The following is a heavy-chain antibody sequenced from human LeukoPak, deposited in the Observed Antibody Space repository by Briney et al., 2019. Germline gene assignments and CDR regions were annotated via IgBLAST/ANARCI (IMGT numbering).Heavy chain of an antibody. D-gene: IGHD4-17*01. J-gene: IGHJ4*02. Sequence: SGPTLLNPTHALTLTFTFSGFSLSSSGMGVGWVRQPPVKARGWLSLIHWNGGRRYTPSLKSRLTITKDTPNDQVVLTMTNIDPVDTATYYCTQLSRTPSFSMTTVTTFDYWGQGILVTVSS. CDR2: IHWNGGR. V-gene: IGHV2-5*01. CDR1: GFSLSSSGMG. CDR3: TQLSRTPSFSMTTVTTFDY.